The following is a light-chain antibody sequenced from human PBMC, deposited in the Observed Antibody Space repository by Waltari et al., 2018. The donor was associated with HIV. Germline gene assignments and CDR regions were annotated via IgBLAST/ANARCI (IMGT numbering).Light chain of an antibody. CDR3: QSYDGTTVV. CDR1: RGGIGSTY. Sequence: NFILTQSHSVSESPGKTVTISCTRSRGGIGSTYIQWYQQRPGRSPATVIYEDSQRPSGVPNRFSGSVDSSSNSASLTISGLKTEDEADYFCQSYDGTTVVFGGGTRLTVL. V-gene: IGLV6-57*01. J-gene: IGLJ2*01. CDR2: EDS.